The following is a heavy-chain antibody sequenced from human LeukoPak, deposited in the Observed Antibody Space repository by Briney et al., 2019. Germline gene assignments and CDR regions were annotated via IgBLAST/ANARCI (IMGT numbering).Heavy chain of an antibody. J-gene: IGHJ4*02. CDR3: AKIGRYIAAAGAFDY. CDR1: GFTFSNYA. V-gene: IGHV3-23*01. D-gene: IGHD6-13*01. CDR2: ISGSGAST. Sequence: GGSLRLSCAASGFTFSNYAMTWVRQAPGKGPEWVSAISGSGASTYYPDSVKGRFTISRDNSKNTLYLQMNSLRAEDTAVYYCAKIGRYIAAAGAFDYWGQGTLVTVSS.